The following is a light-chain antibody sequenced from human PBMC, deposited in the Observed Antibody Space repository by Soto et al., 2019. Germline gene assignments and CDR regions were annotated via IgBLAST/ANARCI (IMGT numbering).Light chain of an antibody. CDR3: QTYDSRLRASI. J-gene: IGLJ2*01. V-gene: IGLV1-40*01. CDR1: STNIGSYYG. Sequence: QSVLTQPPSVSGAPGQKVTISCVGSSTNIGSYYGVHWYQQLPGAAPKLLIYDNSNRPSGVADRFSGSKSGTSASLAITGLQTDDEADYFCQTYDSRLRASIFGGGTKLTVL. CDR2: DNS.